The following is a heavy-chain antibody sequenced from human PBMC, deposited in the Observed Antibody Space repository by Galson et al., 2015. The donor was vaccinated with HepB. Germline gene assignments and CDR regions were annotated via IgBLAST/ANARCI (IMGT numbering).Heavy chain of an antibody. CDR2: IGSSDNTI. CDR3: ARVFGSQARFDY. Sequence: SMRLAGAGYGCTVRNNERNWVRQAPGKAVERVSYIGSSDNTIHHADSVKGRFTISRDNAKNSLYLQMNILRAEDTAVYYCARVFGSQARFDYWGQGTLVTVSS. V-gene: IGHV3-48*03. J-gene: IGHJ4*02. CDR1: GCTVRNNE. D-gene: IGHD3-10*01.